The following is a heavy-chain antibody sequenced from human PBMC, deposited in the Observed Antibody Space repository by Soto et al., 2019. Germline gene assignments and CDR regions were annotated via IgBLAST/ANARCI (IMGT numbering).Heavy chain of an antibody. CDR1: GASISTYY. Sequence: SATLSLTCTVSGASISTYYWSWIRQPPGKGLEWIGYISYSGSTNYNPSLKSRVTISFDASKNEISLQVRSATAADAAVYYCARDLKEYCSDGKCNWFDPWGQGTLVT. D-gene: IGHD2-15*01. J-gene: IGHJ5*02. CDR2: ISYSGST. CDR3: ARDLKEYCSDGKCNWFDP. V-gene: IGHV4-59*01.